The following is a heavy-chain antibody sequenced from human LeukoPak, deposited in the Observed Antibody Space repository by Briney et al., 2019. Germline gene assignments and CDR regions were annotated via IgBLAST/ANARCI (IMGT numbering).Heavy chain of an antibody. D-gene: IGHD6-13*01. J-gene: IGHJ4*02. V-gene: IGHV4-34*01. Sequence: PSETLSLTCAVYGGSFSGYYWSWIRQPPGKGLEWIGEINHSGSTNYNPSLKSRVTISVDTSKNQFSLKLSSVTAADTAVYYCARDASSSWYYFDSWGQGTLVTVSS. CDR2: INHSGST. CDR3: ARDASSSWYYFDS. CDR1: GGSFSGYY.